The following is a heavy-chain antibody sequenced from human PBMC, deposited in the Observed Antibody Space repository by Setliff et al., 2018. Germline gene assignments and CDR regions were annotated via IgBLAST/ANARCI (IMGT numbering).Heavy chain of an antibody. Sequence: SGPTLVNPTQTLTLTCTFSGFSLTTNGVGVGWIRQPPGKALEWLALIYWNDNTLYNPSLKSRLSITKDISKNQVVLTLTSVDPADTATYYCAHRDAIAGPFDYWGQGTLVTVS. CDR1: GFSLTTNGVG. CDR3: AHRDAIAGPFDY. J-gene: IGHJ4*02. D-gene: IGHD6-13*01. CDR2: IYWNDNT. V-gene: IGHV2-5*01.